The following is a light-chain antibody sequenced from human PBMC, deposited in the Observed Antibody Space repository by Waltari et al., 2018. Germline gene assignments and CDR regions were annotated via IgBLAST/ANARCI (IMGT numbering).Light chain of an antibody. Sequence: QSVLTQPPSVSAAPGQRVTISCSGGSSNIGNNYVSWYRQFPGTAPKLLIYENTERPSGMPGRFSGSESGTSATLDITGRQAGDEADYCCGTWDSSLSGAVFGGGTHLTVL. J-gene: IGLJ7*01. V-gene: IGLV1-51*02. CDR1: SSNIGNNY. CDR2: ENT. CDR3: GTWDSSLSGAV.